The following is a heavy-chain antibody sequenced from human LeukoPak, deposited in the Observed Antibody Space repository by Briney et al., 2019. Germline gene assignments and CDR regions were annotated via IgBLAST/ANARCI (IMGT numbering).Heavy chain of an antibody. D-gene: IGHD4-17*01. V-gene: IGHV4-31*03. Sequence: SQTLSLTCTVSGGSISSGGYYWSWIRQHPGKGLEWIGYIYYSGSTYYNPSLKSRVTISVDTSKNQFSLKLSSVTAADTAVYYCARSGYQYGDYHYWGQGTLVTVSS. CDR2: IYYSGST. CDR1: GGSISSGGYY. J-gene: IGHJ4*02. CDR3: ARSGYQYGDYHY.